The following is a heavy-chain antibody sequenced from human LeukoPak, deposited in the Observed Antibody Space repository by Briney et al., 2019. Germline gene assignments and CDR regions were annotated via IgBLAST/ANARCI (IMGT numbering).Heavy chain of an antibody. V-gene: IGHV1-46*01. CDR3: ARVVDVNSYGLFDY. D-gene: IGHD5-18*01. J-gene: IGHJ4*02. Sequence: ASVKVSCKASGYIFATYFIHRVRQAPGQGLEWMAIINPSDGITSYAQNFQGRVTMARDTSASTAYMELSSLRSEDTAVYYCARVVDVNSYGLFDYWGQGTLVTVSS. CDR1: GYIFATYF. CDR2: INPSDGIT.